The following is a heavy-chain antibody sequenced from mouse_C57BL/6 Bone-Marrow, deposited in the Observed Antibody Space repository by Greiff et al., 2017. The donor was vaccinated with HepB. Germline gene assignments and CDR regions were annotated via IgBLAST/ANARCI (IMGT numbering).Heavy chain of an antibody. J-gene: IGHJ1*03. CDR2: IDPENGDT. Sequence: DVKLQESGAELVRPGASVKLSCTASGFNIKDDYMHWVKQRPEQGLEWIGWIDPENGDTEYASKFQGKATITADTSSNTAYLQLSSLTSEDTAVYYCTTDYYGSSYWYFDVWGTGTTVTVSS. D-gene: IGHD1-1*01. V-gene: IGHV14-4*01. CDR3: TTDYYGSSYWYFDV. CDR1: GFNIKDDY.